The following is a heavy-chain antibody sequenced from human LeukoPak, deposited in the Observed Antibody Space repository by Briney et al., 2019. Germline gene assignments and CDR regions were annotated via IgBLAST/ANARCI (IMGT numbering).Heavy chain of an antibody. J-gene: IGHJ4*02. CDR2: ISSSSYI. CDR3: AREEYSGSYYYFDY. V-gene: IGHV3-21*01. CDR1: GFTFSSYS. Sequence: GGSLRLSCAASGFTFSSYSMNWVRQAPGKGLEWVSSISSSSYIYYADSVKGRFTISRDNAKNSLYLQMNSLRAEDTAVYYCAREEYSGSYYYFDYWGQGTLVTVSS. D-gene: IGHD1-26*01.